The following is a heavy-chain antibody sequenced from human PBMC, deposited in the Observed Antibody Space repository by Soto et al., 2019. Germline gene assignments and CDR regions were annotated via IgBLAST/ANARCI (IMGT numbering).Heavy chain of an antibody. J-gene: IGHJ6*02. Sequence: GGSLRLSCAASGFTFSSYAMSWVRQAPGKGLEWVSAISGSGGSTYYADSVKGRFTISRDNSKNTLYLQMNSLRAEDTAVYYCAKDIRRDYDCWSGPLNYYYYYGMDVWGQGTTVTVSS. CDR3: AKDIRRDYDCWSGPLNYYYYYGMDV. D-gene: IGHD3-3*01. CDR1: GFTFSSYA. V-gene: IGHV3-23*01. CDR2: ISGSGGST.